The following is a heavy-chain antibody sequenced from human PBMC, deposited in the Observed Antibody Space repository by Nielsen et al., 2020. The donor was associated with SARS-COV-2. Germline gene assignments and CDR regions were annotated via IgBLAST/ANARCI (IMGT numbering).Heavy chain of an antibody. D-gene: IGHD6-13*01. V-gene: IGHV1-69*06. CDR2: IIPIFGTA. J-gene: IGHJ4*02. CDR3: ASRGIAAPGSGCAFDY. CDR1: GGTFSSYA. Sequence: SVKVSCKASGGTFSSYAISWVRQAPGQGLEWMGGIIPIFGTANYAQKFQGRVTITADKSTSTAYMELSSLRSEDTAVYYCASRGIAAPGSGCAFDYWGQGTLVTVSS.